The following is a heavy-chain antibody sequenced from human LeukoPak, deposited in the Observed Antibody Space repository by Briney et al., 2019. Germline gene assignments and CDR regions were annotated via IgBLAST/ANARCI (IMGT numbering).Heavy chain of an antibody. CDR2: IYYSGST. CDR3: ARQTAMVRYTDAFDI. J-gene: IGHJ3*02. Sequence: SETLSLTCTVSGGSISSYYWSWIRQPPGKGPQWIGYIYYSGSTNYNPSLNSRVTISIDTSKNQFSLKLSSVTAADTAVYYCARQTAMVRYTDAFDIWGQGTMVTVSS. CDR1: GGSISSYY. D-gene: IGHD5-18*01. V-gene: IGHV4-59*01.